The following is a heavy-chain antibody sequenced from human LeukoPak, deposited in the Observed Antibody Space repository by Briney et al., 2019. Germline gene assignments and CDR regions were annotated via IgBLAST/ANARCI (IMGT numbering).Heavy chain of an antibody. CDR1: GRSFSGYY. D-gene: IGHD3-9*01. J-gene: IGHJ6*03. CDR2: INHSGST. V-gene: IGHV4-34*01. CDR3: ARGKDILTGYWGADYYYYMDV. Sequence: NPSENLSLICAVYGRSFSGYYWSWIRQPPGKGLEWIGEINHSGSTNYNPSLKSRVTISVDTSKNQFSLKLSSVTAADTAVYYCARGKDILTGYWGADYYYYMDVWGKGTTVTVSS.